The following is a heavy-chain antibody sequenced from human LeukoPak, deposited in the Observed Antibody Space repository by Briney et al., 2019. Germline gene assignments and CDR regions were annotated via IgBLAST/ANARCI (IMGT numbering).Heavy chain of an antibody. V-gene: IGHV4-38-2*02. CDR2: IYHSGST. CDR3: ARGRSYFDY. J-gene: IGHJ4*02. CDR1: GYSISSGYY. Sequence: SETLSLTCTVSGYSISSGYYWGWIRQPPGKGLEWIGSIYHSGSTYYNPSLKSRVTISVDTSKKQFSLKLSSVTAADTAVYYCARGRSYFDYWGQGTLVTVSS.